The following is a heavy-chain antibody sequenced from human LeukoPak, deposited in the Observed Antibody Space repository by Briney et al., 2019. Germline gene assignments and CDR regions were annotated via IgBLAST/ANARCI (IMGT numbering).Heavy chain of an antibody. D-gene: IGHD3-10*01. CDR1: GYTLTSYY. Sequence: ASVKVSCKASGYTLTSYYMHWVRQAPGKGLEWMGGFDPEDGETIYAQKFQGRVTMTEDTSTDTAYMELSSLRSEDTAVYYCATDGSGSYYALSHYWGQGTLVTVSS. CDR3: ATDGSGSYYALSHY. V-gene: IGHV1-24*01. J-gene: IGHJ4*02. CDR2: FDPEDGET.